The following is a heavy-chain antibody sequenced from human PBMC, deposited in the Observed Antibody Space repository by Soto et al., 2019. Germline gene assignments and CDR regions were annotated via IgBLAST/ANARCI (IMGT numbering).Heavy chain of an antibody. Sequence: QVQLVESGGGVVQPGRSLRLSCAASGFTFSSYGMHWVRQAPGKGLEWVAVISYDGSNKYYADSVKGRFTISRDNSKNTLYLQMNSLRDEDTAVYYCAKDVGGSGVGVYWGQGTLVTVSS. J-gene: IGHJ4*02. CDR3: AKDVGGSGVGVY. V-gene: IGHV3-30*18. CDR2: ISYDGSNK. D-gene: IGHD3-10*01. CDR1: GFTFSSYG.